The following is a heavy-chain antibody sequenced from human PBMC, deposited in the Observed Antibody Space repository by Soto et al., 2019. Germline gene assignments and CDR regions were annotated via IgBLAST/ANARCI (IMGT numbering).Heavy chain of an antibody. V-gene: IGHV5-51*01. Sequence: DSLTISCKGSGYSFSSYWIALVRQMPGKGLEWMGTIYPGDSDTRYSPSFQGQVTISADESISTAFLQWSSLKASDTAIYYCARPNYYYYDMDVWGQGTTVTVSS. CDR2: IYPGDSDT. J-gene: IGHJ6*02. CDR3: ARPNYYYYDMDV. CDR1: GYSFSSYW.